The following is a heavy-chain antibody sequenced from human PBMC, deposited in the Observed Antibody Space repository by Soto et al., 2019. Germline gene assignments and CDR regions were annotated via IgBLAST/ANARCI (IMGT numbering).Heavy chain of an antibody. V-gene: IGHV3-30*18. Sequence: PWGSLRLSCAASGFTFSSYGMHWVRQAPGKGLEWVAVISYDGSNKYYADSVKGRFTISRDNSKNTLYLQMNSLRAEDTAVYYCAKDQWLVLSYFDYWGQGTLVTVSS. J-gene: IGHJ4*02. D-gene: IGHD6-19*01. CDR1: GFTFSSYG. CDR3: AKDQWLVLSYFDY. CDR2: ISYDGSNK.